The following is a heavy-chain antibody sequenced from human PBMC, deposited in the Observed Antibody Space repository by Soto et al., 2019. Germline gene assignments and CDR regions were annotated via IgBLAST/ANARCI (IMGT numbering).Heavy chain of an antibody. CDR2: IIPILGIA. Sequence: QVQLVQSGAEVKKPGSSVKVSCKASGGTFSSYTISWVRQAPGQGLEWMGRIIPILGIANYAQKFQGRVTITADKSTSTAYMELSSLRSEDTDVYYCARGGSYYGMDVWGQGTTVTVSS. CDR1: GGTFSSYT. CDR3: ARGGSYYGMDV. D-gene: IGHD3-16*01. J-gene: IGHJ6*02. V-gene: IGHV1-69*02.